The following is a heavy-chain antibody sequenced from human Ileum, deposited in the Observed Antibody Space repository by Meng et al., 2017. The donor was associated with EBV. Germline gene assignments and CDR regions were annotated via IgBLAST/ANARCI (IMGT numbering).Heavy chain of an antibody. V-gene: IGHV4-31*03. CDR2: IHSSGST. D-gene: IGHD3-10*01. CDR1: GGSISSGGYY. J-gene: IGHJ5*02. CDR3: ARASYGSGSPLGESWFDP. Sequence: GRLQGRGPGLVKPSQTLSLTCTVSGGSISSGGYYWSWIRQHPGKGLEWIGYIHSSGSTYYNPSLRSRLTISVDTSKNQFSLKLSSVTAADTAVYYCARASYGSGSPLGESWFDPWGQGTLVTVSS.